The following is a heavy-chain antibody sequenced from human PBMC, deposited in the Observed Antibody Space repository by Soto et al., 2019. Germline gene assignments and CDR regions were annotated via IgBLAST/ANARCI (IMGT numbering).Heavy chain of an antibody. J-gene: IGHJ4*02. D-gene: IGHD2-8*02. Sequence: SETLSLTCTVSGASISSGGYYWTWIRQPPGTGLEWIGEINHSGSTNYNPSLKSRVTISVDTSKNQFSLKLTSVTAADTAVYYCARGKITGLFDYWGQGTLVTVSS. CDR2: INHSGST. CDR3: ARGKITGLFDY. CDR1: GASISSGGYY. V-gene: IGHV4-39*07.